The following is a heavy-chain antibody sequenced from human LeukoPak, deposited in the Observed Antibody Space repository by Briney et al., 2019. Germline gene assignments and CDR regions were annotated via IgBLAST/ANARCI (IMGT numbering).Heavy chain of an antibody. D-gene: IGHD2-21*02. CDR1: GYTFTGYN. V-gene: IGHV1-2*02. Sequence: EASVKVSCKASGYTFTGYNMHWVRQAPGQGLEWMGWINPNSGGTNYAQKFQGRVTMTRDPSISTAYMELSRLTSDDTAVYYCARLYMLTAGEGFDYWGQGTLVTVSS. CDR3: ARLYMLTAGEGFDY. CDR2: INPNSGGT. J-gene: IGHJ4*02.